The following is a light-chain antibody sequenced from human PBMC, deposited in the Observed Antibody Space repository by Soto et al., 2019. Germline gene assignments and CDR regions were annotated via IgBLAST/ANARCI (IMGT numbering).Light chain of an antibody. J-gene: IGKJ1*01. CDR3: QQYNNWPPMA. Sequence: EIVMTQSPATLSVSPGERATLSCRASPSVSSNLAWYQQKPGQAPRLLIYGASTRSTGIPARFSGSGSGTEVTLTISSLQSEDFAVYYCQQYNNWPPMAVGNGTKVEIK. CDR2: GAS. V-gene: IGKV3-15*01. CDR1: PSVSSN.